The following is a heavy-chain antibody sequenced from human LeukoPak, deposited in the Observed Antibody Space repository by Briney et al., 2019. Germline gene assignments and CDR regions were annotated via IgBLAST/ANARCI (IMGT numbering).Heavy chain of an antibody. V-gene: IGHV4-39*07. CDR3: ARSMVTTDRNFDH. J-gene: IGHJ4*01. CDR1: GGSITSSPYH. CDR2: VSHTGAT. Sequence: SSETLSLTCTVSGGSITSSPYHWAWIRQPPGRGPEWIGTVSHTGATQYSPSLTSRVTISLDTSKNQFSLSLNSVTAADTAIFYCARSMVTTDRNFDHWGQGTLVTVSS. D-gene: IGHD2-21*02.